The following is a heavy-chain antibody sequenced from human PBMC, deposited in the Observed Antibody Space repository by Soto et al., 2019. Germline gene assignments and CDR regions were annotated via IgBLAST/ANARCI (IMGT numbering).Heavy chain of an antibody. CDR2: TSTSKAHT. CDR3: ARDLPSAAPFLDY. J-gene: IGHJ4*02. D-gene: IGHD6-25*01. CDR1: GYPFTNYG. V-gene: IGHV1-18*04. Sequence: QVQLVQSGVEVKKPGASLKVSCKASGYPFTNYGISWVRQAPGQGLEWVGWTSTSKAHTNLAQKFQGRVTMTTDTSTSTVYMELRNLRYDDTAVYYCARDLPSAAPFLDYWGQGTLVTVSS.